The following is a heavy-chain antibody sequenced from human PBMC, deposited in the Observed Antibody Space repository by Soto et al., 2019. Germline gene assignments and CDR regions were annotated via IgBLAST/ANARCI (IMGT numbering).Heavy chain of an antibody. V-gene: IGHV1-46*03. J-gene: IGHJ4*02. Sequence: ASVKVSCKASGYTFTSYYMHWVRQAPGQGLERMGIINPSGGSTSYAQKFQGRVTMTRDTSTSTVYMELSSLRSEDTAVYYCAREFDILTGYYKVDYFDYWGQGTLVTVSS. D-gene: IGHD3-9*01. CDR1: GYTFTSYY. CDR2: INPSGGST. CDR3: AREFDILTGYYKVDYFDY.